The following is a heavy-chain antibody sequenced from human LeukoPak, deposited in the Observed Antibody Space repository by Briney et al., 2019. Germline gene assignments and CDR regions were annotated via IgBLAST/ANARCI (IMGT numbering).Heavy chain of an antibody. CDR1: GYSISSGYY. CDR2: IYHSGST. CDR3: ARGVYSSSWPFDY. V-gene: IGHV4-38-2*01. Sequence: NASETLSLTCAVSGYSISSGYYWGWIRQPPGKGLEWIGSIYHSGSTYYNPSLKSRVTTSVDTSKNQFSLKLSSVTAADTAVYYCARGVYSSSWPFDYWGQGTLVTVSS. J-gene: IGHJ4*02. D-gene: IGHD6-13*01.